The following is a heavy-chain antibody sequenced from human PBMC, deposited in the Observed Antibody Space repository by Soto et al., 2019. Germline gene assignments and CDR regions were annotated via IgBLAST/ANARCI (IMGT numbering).Heavy chain of an antibody. J-gene: IGHJ3*02. V-gene: IGHV1-69*13. CDR3: AKSSSGGSAAFDI. CDR2: IIPIFGTA. CDR1: GGTFSSYA. D-gene: IGHD2-15*01. Sequence: VKVSCKASGGTFSSYAISWVRQAPGQGLEWMGGIIPIFGTANYAQKFQGRVTITADESTSTAYMELSSLRSEDTAVYYCAKSSSGGSAAFDIWGQGTMVTVSS.